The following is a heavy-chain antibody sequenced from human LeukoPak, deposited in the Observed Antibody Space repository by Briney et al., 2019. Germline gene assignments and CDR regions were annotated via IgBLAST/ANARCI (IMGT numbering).Heavy chain of an antibody. Sequence: GSSVKVSCKASGGTFSSYAISWVRQAPGQGLEWMGWISAYNGNTNYAQKLQGRVTMTTDTSTSTAYMELRSLKSDDTAVYYCASLKNYYDSSGYLVTDAFDIWGQGTMVTVSS. CDR1: GGTFSSYA. V-gene: IGHV1-18*01. D-gene: IGHD3-22*01. CDR3: ASLKNYYDSSGYLVTDAFDI. CDR2: ISAYNGNT. J-gene: IGHJ3*02.